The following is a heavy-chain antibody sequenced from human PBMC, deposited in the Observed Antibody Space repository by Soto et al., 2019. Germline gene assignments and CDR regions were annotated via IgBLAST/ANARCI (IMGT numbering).Heavy chain of an antibody. J-gene: IGHJ6*03. Sequence: GGSLRLSCAASGFTFSSYGMHWVRQAPGKGLEWVAVISYDGSNKYYADSVKGRFTISRDNSKNTLYLQMNSLRAEDTAVYYCAKDQKVRVATPRCYMDVWGKGTTVTVSS. CDR2: ISYDGSNK. V-gene: IGHV3-30*18. D-gene: IGHD5-12*01. CDR1: GFTFSSYG. CDR3: AKDQKVRVATPRCYMDV.